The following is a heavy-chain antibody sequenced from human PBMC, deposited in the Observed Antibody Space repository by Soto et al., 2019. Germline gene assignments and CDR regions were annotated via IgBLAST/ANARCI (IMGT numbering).Heavy chain of an antibody. V-gene: IGHV1-69*13. CDR2: IIPIFGTA. CDR1: VGTFSSYA. J-gene: IGHJ4*02. Sequence: GASVKVSCKASVGTFSSYAISWVRQAPGQGLEWMGGIIPIFGTANYAQKFQGRVTITADESTSTAYMELSSLRSEDTAVYYCARGVPTISVPRTAYFDYWGQGTLVTVSS. D-gene: IGHD3-3*01. CDR3: ARGVPTISVPRTAYFDY.